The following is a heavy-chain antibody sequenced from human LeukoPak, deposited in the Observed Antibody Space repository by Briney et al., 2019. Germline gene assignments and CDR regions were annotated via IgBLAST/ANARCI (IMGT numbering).Heavy chain of an antibody. CDR3: ARDAAAAAGY. CDR2: IYYSGST. D-gene: IGHD6-13*01. CDR1: GGSISSYY. J-gene: IGHJ4*02. V-gene: IGHV4-59*12. Sequence: SETLSLTCTVSGGSISSYYWSWIRQPPGKGLEWIGYIYYSGSTNYNPSLKSRVTISVDTSKNQFSLKLSSVTAADTAVYYCARDAAAAAGYWGQGTLVTVSS.